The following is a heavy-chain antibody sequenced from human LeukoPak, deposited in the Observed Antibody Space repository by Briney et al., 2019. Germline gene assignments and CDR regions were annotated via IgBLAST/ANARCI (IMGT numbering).Heavy chain of an antibody. CDR3: AKSLEDSSSPDY. CDR2: ISWDGGST. V-gene: IGHV3-43*01. D-gene: IGHD6-6*01. CDR1: GFTFDDYT. Sequence: GGSLRLSCAASGFTFDDYTMHWVRQAPGKGLEWVSLISWDGGSTYYADSVKGRFTISRDNSKNSLYLQMNSLRAEDTALYYCAKSLEDSSSPDYWGQGTLVTVSS. J-gene: IGHJ4*02.